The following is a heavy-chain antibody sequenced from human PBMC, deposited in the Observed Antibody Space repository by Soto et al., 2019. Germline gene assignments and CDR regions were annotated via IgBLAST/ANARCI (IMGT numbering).Heavy chain of an antibody. CDR3: AKSEYNSGPFDY. D-gene: IGHD6-19*01. CDR1: GGSISSSSYY. Sequence: PSETLSLTCTVSGGSISSSSYYWGWIRQPPGKGLEWIGSFYYSGSTYYNPSLKSRVTISVDTSKNQFSLTLSSVTAADTAVYYCAKSEYNSGPFDYWGQGTLVTVSS. J-gene: IGHJ4*02. CDR2: FYYSGST. V-gene: IGHV4-39*01.